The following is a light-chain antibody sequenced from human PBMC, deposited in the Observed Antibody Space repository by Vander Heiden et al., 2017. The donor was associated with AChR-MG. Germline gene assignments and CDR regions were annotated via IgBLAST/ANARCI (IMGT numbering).Light chain of an antibody. CDR3: QSYDSKLSGWV. CDR1: TSNLGAGSD. V-gene: IGLV1-40*01. J-gene: IGLJ3*02. Sequence: QSVLTQPPSVPGPPGQRVTISCTGSTSNLGAGSDVHWYQQLPGTAPKLLIYGNNNRPSGVPDRFSGSKSGTSASLAITGLQPEDEADYFCQSYDSKLSGWVFGGGAKLTVL. CDR2: GNN.